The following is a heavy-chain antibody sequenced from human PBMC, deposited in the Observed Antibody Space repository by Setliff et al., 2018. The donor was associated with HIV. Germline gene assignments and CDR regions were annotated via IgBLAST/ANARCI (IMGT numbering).Heavy chain of an antibody. V-gene: IGHV3-21*01. CDR1: GFTFSSYS. D-gene: IGHD4-17*01. CDR3: ARVGTVTPPYYYYMDV. CDR2: ISSSSSYI. J-gene: IGHJ6*03. Sequence: GESLKISCAASGFTFSSYSMNWVRQAPGKGLEWVSSISSSSSYIYYADSVKGRFTISRDNAKNSLYLQMNSLRAEDTAVYYCARVGTVTPPYYYYMDVWGKGTTVTVSS.